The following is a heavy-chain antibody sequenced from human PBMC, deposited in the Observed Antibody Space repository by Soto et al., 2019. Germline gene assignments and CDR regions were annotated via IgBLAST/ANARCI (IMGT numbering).Heavy chain of an antibody. CDR2: ISSNSAYI. D-gene: IGHD6-13*01. Sequence: PGGSLRLSCEASGFPFEDYSMHWVRQPPGKGLEWVSTISSNSAYIYYTDALRGRFTISRDNAKNSLHLQMNSLRAEDTAVYYCTRDASRDSSARGWFDPWGPGTLVTVSS. CDR3: TRDASRDSSARGWFDP. J-gene: IGHJ5*02. CDR1: GFPFEDYS. V-gene: IGHV3-21*01.